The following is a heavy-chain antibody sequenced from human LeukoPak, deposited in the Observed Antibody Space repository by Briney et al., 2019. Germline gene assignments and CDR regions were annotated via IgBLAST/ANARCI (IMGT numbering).Heavy chain of an antibody. V-gene: IGHV3-20*03. J-gene: IGHJ4*02. D-gene: IGHD3-16*01. CDR3: VRDQGGAVSY. Sequence: WIRQPPGKGLEWVSGINWNGGSTGYADSVKGRFIISRDNAKNSMFLQMNSLRAEDTAVYYCVRDQGGAVSYWGQGTLVTVSS. CDR2: INWNGGST.